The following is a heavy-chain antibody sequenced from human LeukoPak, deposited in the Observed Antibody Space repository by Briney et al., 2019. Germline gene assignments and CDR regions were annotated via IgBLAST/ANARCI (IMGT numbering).Heavy chain of an antibody. CDR1: GFTFRNSA. V-gene: IGHV3-23*01. CDR3: AKEGFDY. CDR2: FTGGDGSA. Sequence: GGSLRLSCAASGFTFRNSAMSWVRQAPGKGLEWVSTFTGGDGSAYYADSVKGRFTISRDNSKNTLYRQMNSLRAEDTALYYCAKEGFDYWGQGTLVTVSS. J-gene: IGHJ4*02.